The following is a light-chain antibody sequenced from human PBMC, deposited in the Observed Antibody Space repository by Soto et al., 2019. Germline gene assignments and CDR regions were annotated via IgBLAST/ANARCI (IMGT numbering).Light chain of an antibody. J-gene: IGKJ1*01. Sequence: IGVTQSPCTLSLSPGERATLSCRASQCLXAGYFAWYKQKPGRAPGLXIYETSIKMTGIPDRFSGSGSGTEFTLTISRLEPEDFAVYYCQQYGDSPTFGQGTKVDIK. V-gene: IGKV3-20*01. CDR2: ETS. CDR1: QCLXAGY. CDR3: QQYGDSPT.